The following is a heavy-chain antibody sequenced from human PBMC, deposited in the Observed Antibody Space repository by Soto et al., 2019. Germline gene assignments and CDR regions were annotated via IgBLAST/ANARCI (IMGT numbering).Heavy chain of an antibody. CDR3: TSGWTSTWYSLHDY. CDR2: IKSKVEGGTT. V-gene: IGHV3-15*01. D-gene: IGHD6-13*01. CDR1: GFTFTTAW. J-gene: IGHJ4*02. Sequence: VQLVESGGGLVKPGGSLRLSCAASGFTFTTAWMSWVHQAPGRGLEWVGRIKSKVEGGTTDYAAPVKGRFTISRDDSKNTLYLHMNSLRSDDTAVYYCTSGWTSTWYSLHDYWGQGTLVTVSS.